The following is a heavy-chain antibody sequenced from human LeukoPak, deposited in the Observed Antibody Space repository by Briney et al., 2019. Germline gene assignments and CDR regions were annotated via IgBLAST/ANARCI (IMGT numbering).Heavy chain of an antibody. CDR1: GFTFSSYC. CDR3: AGGDYYGSGSARRHWFDP. CDR2: IEQHGNEK. D-gene: IGHD3-10*01. V-gene: IGHV3-7*04. J-gene: IGHJ5*02. Sequence: GGSLRLSCSASGFTFSSYCMNWVRQAPGKGLEWVANIEQHGNEKYYMDSVKGRFTISRDNAKNSMYLEMNSLRAEDTAVYYCAGGDYYGSGSARRHWFDPWGQGTLVTVSS.